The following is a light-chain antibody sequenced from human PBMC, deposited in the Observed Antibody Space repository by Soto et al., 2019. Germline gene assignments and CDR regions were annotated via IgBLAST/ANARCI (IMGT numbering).Light chain of an antibody. CDR3: QQSYSTPQT. Sequence: DIQMTQSPSSLSASVGDRVTITCRASQSISSYLNWYQQKPGKASKLVIYAASSLQSGVPSRFSGSGSGTDFTLTISSLQPEDFATYYCQQSYSTPQTFGQGTKVEIK. CDR2: AAS. V-gene: IGKV1-39*01. J-gene: IGKJ1*01. CDR1: QSISSY.